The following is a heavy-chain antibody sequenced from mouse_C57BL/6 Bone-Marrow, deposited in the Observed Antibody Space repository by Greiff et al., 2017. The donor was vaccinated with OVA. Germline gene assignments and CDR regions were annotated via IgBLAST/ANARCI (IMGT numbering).Heavy chain of an antibody. CDR3: ARGDYGNYPYWYFDV. Sequence: VQGVESGAELARPGASVKLSCKASGYTFTSYGISWVKQRTGQGLEWIGEIYPRSGNTYYNEKFKGKATLTADKSSSTAYMELRSLTSEDSAVYFCARGDYGNYPYWYFDVWGTGTTVTVSS. CDR1: GYTFTSYG. V-gene: IGHV1-81*01. CDR2: IYPRSGNT. D-gene: IGHD2-1*01. J-gene: IGHJ1*03.